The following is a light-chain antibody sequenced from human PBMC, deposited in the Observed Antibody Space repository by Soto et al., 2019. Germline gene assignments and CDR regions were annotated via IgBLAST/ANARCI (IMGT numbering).Light chain of an antibody. V-gene: IGLV8-61*01. CDR3: VLYMGSGIWV. Sequence: VVTQEPSFSVSPGRTVTLTCGLTSGSVSTSYFPSWYQQTPGQAPRTLIYSTNTRSSGVPDRFSGSILGNKAALTITGAQADDESDYYCVLYMGSGIWVFGGGTKVTVL. J-gene: IGLJ3*02. CDR1: SGSVSTSYF. CDR2: STN.